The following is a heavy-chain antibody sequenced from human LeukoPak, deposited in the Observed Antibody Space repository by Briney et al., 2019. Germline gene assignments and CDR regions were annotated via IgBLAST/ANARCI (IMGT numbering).Heavy chain of an antibody. V-gene: IGHV1-46*03. CDR3: AIAKGIAVAGTHFDY. CDR2: INPSGGST. D-gene: IGHD6-19*01. CDR1: GYTFTSYY. Sequence: ASVKVSCKASGYTFTSYYMHWVREAPGQGLEWMGIINPSGGSTSYAQKFQGRVTMTRDTSTSTVYMELSSLRSEDTAVYYCAIAKGIAVAGTHFDYWGQGTLVTVYS. J-gene: IGHJ4*02.